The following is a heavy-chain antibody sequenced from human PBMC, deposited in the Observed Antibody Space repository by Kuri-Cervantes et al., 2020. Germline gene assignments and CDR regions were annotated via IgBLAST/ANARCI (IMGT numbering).Heavy chain of an antibody. J-gene: IGHJ5*02. CDR2: INPSGGST. V-gene: IGHV1-46*01. CDR1: GYTFTGYY. D-gene: IGHD3-3*01. Sequence: ASVKVSCKASGYTFTGYYMHWVRQAPGQGLEWMGIINPSGGSTSYAQKFQGRVTMTRDTSTSTVYMELSSLRSEDTAVYYCARDHGFWSGYYMVDPWGQGTLVTVSS. CDR3: ARDHGFWSGYYMVDP.